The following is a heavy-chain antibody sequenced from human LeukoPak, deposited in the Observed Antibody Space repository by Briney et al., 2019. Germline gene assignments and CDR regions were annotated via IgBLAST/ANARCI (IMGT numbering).Heavy chain of an antibody. V-gene: IGHV3-48*03. J-gene: IGHJ6*04. CDR2: INSRGRTI. Sequence: GGSMRLASATYGLFFNTYEMNWVRQAQGNWLEWVSYINSRGRTIFYAGAVKGRFTISRDTAKTSLYLQMNSLRAEDTAVYYCARDPDYVEEYGMDVWGKGTTVTVSS. CDR1: GLFFNTYE. CDR3: ARDPDYVEEYGMDV. D-gene: IGHD3-10*02.